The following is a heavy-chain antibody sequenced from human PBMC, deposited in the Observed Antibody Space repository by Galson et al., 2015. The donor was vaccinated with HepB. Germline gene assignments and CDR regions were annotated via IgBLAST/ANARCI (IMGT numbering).Heavy chain of an antibody. J-gene: IGHJ3*02. V-gene: IGHV1-8*01. CDR3: ARGDVIVGATEDAFDI. Sequence: SVKVSCKASGYTFTSYDINWVRQATGQGLEWMGWMNPNSGNTGYAQKFQGRVTMTRNTSISTAYMELSSLRSEDTAVYYCARGDVIVGATEDAFDIWGQGTMDTVSS. CDR1: GYTFTSYD. D-gene: IGHD1-26*01. CDR2: MNPNSGNT.